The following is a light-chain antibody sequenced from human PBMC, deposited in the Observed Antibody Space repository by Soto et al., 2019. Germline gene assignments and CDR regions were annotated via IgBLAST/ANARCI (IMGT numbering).Light chain of an antibody. J-gene: IGKJ2*01. CDR3: RQYASSSYT. Sequence: EIVLTQSPGTLSLSPGERATLSCRASQSINSSYLASYQQKPGQAPTLLIYAASSRATGIPDRFSGSGSGTAFTLTISRLEPEDFAVYYCRQYASSSYTFGQGTQLEIK. CDR1: QSINSSY. CDR2: AAS. V-gene: IGKV3-20*01.